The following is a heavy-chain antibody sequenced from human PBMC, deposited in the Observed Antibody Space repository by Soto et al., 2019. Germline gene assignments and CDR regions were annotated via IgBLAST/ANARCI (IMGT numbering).Heavy chain of an antibody. Sequence: ESGGGVVQPGRSLRLSCAASGFTFRSYAMHWVRQAPGKGLEWVAVISYDGSNKYYADSVKGRFTISRDNSKNTLYLQMNSLRAEDTAVYYCARCLMVRGAPFDYWGQGTLVTVSS. V-gene: IGHV3-30-3*01. CDR3: ARCLMVRGAPFDY. J-gene: IGHJ4*02. D-gene: IGHD3-10*01. CDR2: ISYDGSNK. CDR1: GFTFRSYA.